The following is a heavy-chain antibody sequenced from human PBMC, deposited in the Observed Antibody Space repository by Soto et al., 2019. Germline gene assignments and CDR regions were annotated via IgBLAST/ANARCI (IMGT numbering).Heavy chain of an antibody. D-gene: IGHD6-13*01. CDR3: AKDRYSNTGNWFDP. J-gene: IGHJ5*02. Sequence: RRLSFAASAFTFITYGMHWLRQAPGKGLEWVAVISYDGSTKFYADSVKGRFTISRDNSKNTLYLQMNSLRAEDTAVYYCAKDRYSNTGNWFDPWGQGTLVTVSS. CDR1: AFTFITYG. V-gene: IGHV3-30*18. CDR2: ISYDGSTK.